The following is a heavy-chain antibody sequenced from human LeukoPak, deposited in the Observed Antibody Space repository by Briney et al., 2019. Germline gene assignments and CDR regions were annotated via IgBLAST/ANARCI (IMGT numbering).Heavy chain of an antibody. CDR1: GSFSSSY. Sequence: SETLSLTCTVSGSFSSSYWSWIRQAAGEGLELIGRIHTSGSTSYNPSLRSRVTMSVDTSKNQFSLRLSSVTAADTAVYYCARDKYGYYFDYWGQGTLVTVSS. V-gene: IGHV4-4*07. J-gene: IGHJ4*02. CDR3: ARDKYGYYFDY. CDR2: IHTSGST. D-gene: IGHD2-2*01.